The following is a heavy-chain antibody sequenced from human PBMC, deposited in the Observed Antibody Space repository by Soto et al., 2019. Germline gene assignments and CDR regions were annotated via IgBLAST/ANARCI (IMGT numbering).Heavy chain of an antibody. CDR2: HYYSGSA. V-gene: IGHV4-39*01. CDR3: ARHLVLWAVAFDY. J-gene: IGHJ4*02. CDR1: GGSISSGTYY. D-gene: IGHD3-10*01. Sequence: PSETLSLTCTVSGGSISSGTYYWGWIRQPPGKGLEWIGSHYYSGSAYYNPSLKSRVTISVDTSKNQFSLNLSSVTAADTAVYYCARHLVLWAVAFDYWGQGTLVTVSS.